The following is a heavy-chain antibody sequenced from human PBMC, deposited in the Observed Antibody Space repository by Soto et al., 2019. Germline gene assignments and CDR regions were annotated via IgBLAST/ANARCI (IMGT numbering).Heavy chain of an antibody. CDR1: GFTFSSYR. CDR3: AKDRGGDCPDNSCYFGADY. J-gene: IGHJ4*02. Sequence: HPGGSLRLSCVGSGFTFSSYRMHWVRQAPGKGLECVADISDTGSGHYYAACVKRPFTISRENTKNTLSLHMDRLRVEDTAVYYCAKDRGGDCPDNSCYFGADYWGQGTPVTVSS. D-gene: IGHD2-2*01. V-gene: IGHV3-30*18. CDR2: ISDTGSGH.